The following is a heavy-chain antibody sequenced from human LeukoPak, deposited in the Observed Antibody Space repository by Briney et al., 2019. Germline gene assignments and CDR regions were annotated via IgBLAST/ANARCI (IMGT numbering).Heavy chain of an antibody. Sequence: GGSLRLSCAASALPPSNYAMSWVRQAPGKGLEWVSSISDGGWTAYTDSVKGRFFISRETATNTLYLQMNSLRVEDTAVYYCAKECDYGNTSHMPCYWGQGTLVIVSS. CDR1: ALPPSNYA. CDR3: AKECDYGNTSHMPCY. CDR2: ISDGGWT. V-gene: IGHV3-23*01. D-gene: IGHD4-17*01. J-gene: IGHJ4*02.